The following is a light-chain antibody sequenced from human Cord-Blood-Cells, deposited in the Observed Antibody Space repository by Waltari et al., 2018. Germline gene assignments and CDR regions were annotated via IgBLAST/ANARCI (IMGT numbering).Light chain of an antibody. CDR1: SSDVRGYNY. CDR2: DVS. J-gene: IGLJ1*01. CDR3: SSYTSSSTLV. V-gene: IGLV2-14*01. Sequence: QSALTQPASVSGSPGQSITISCTGTSSDVRGYNYVSWYQQHPGKAPKLMIYDVSNRPSGVSNRFSVSKSGNTASLTISGLQAEDEADYYCSSYTSSSTLVFGTGTKVTVL.